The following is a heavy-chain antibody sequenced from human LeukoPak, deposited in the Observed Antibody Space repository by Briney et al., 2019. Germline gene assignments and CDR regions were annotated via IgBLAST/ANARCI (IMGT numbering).Heavy chain of an antibody. CDR1: GGSISNYY. CDR2: INYSGST. Sequence: SETLSLTCTVSGGSISNYYWSWIRQPPGKGLEWIGYINYSGSTTYNPSLKSRVTISVDTSKNQFSLKLTSATAADTAVYYCARQAAANSIDYWGQGTVVAVSS. V-gene: IGHV4-59*08. J-gene: IGHJ4*02. CDR3: ARQAAANSIDY. D-gene: IGHD2-2*01.